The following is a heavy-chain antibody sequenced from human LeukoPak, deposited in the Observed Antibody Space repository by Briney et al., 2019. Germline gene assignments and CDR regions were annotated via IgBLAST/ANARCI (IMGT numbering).Heavy chain of an antibody. Sequence: AGRCLRPSCAASGFTLSSYGMHWVRQAPGKGREWVAVISYDGRNKYYADSVKGRFTISRDNSKNTLYLQMNSLIAEDTAVYYCAKDKDIVVVVAATGACDYWGQGTLVSVSS. V-gene: IGHV3-30*18. D-gene: IGHD2-15*01. J-gene: IGHJ4*02. CDR1: GFTLSSYG. CDR3: AKDKDIVVVVAATGACDY. CDR2: ISYDGRNK.